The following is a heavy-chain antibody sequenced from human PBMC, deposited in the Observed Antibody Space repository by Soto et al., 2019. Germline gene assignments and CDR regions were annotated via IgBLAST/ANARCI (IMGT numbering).Heavy chain of an antibody. D-gene: IGHD5-12*01. CDR3: AKDVLPVDPWAFDY. Sequence: QVQLVESGGGVVQPGRSLRLSCAASGFTFSSYGMHWVRQAPGKGLEWVAVISYDGSNKYYADSVKGRFTISRDNSKNTLYLQMNSLRAEDTAVYYCAKDVLPVDPWAFDYWGQGTLVTVSS. J-gene: IGHJ4*02. CDR2: ISYDGSNK. V-gene: IGHV3-30*18. CDR1: GFTFSSYG.